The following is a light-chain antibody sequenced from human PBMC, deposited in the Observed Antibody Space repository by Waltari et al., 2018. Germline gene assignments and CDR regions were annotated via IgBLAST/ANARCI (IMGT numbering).Light chain of an antibody. J-gene: IGKJ1*01. V-gene: IGKV3-20*01. CDR3: HQYVESPAT. Sequence: DIVVTQSPGTVSLSPGDRATFSCWASQSVSTYLAGSQQKPGQAPRLLIYHASTSATVIPDRFSGSGSGTDFSLTISSLYPEDFEMYYCHQYVESPATFGQGTKVEIK. CDR2: HAS. CDR1: QSVSTY.